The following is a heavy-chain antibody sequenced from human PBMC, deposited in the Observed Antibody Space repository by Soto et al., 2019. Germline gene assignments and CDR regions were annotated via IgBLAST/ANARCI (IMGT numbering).Heavy chain of an antibody. V-gene: IGHV3-33*01. J-gene: IGHJ6*02. CDR3: ARELSSSWYVPVLTYGMDV. D-gene: IGHD6-13*01. CDR1: GFTFSSYG. Sequence: PGGSLRLSCAASGFTFSSYGMHWVRQAPGKGLEWVAVIWYDGSNKYYADSVKGRFTISRDNSKNTPYLQMNSLRAEDTAVYYCARELSSSWYVPVLTYGMDVWGQGTTVTV. CDR2: IWYDGSNK.